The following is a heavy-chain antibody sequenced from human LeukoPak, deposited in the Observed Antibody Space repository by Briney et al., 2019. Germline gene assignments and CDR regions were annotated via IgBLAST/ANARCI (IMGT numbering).Heavy chain of an antibody. Sequence: SETLSLTRPGSRGTIRSHYLSCLRQPPAKGLAGIGYIYYSESTNYNPSLKGRVTISVDTSKNQFSLKLSSVTAADTAVYYCASGRDGYNWGLDYWGQGTLVTVSS. D-gene: IGHD5-24*01. CDR3: ASGRDGYNWGLDY. CDR2: IYYSEST. J-gene: IGHJ4*02. V-gene: IGHV4-59*11. CDR1: RGTIRSHY.